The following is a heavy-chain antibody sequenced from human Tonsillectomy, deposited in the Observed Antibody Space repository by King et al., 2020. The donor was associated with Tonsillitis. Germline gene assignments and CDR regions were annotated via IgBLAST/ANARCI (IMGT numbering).Heavy chain of an antibody. CDR3: ARDPDYYYDSSGYYSDDAFDI. J-gene: IGHJ3*02. Sequence: VQLQEAGPGLVKPSQTLSLTCTVSGGSISSGSYYWGWIREPAGEGVGWIGRFYTSGSSNYKPPLKSRVTISVDTSKNQFSLKLSSVTAADTAVYYCARDPDYYYDSSGYYSDDAFDIWGQGTMVTVSS. V-gene: IGHV4-61*02. CDR2: FYTSGSS. CDR1: GGSISSGSYY. D-gene: IGHD3-22*01.